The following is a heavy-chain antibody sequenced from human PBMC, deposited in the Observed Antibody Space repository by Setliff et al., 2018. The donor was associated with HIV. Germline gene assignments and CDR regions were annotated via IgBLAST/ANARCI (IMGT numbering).Heavy chain of an antibody. CDR3: ARGRKKTLAVSGTRYFDF. J-gene: IGHJ4*02. CDR2: INHRGST. V-gene: IGHV4-34*01. Sequence: SFSGYYWTWIRQPPGKGLEWIGDINHRGSTNYNPSLKSRVAISIDTSKNQFSLNLTSVTAADMGVYYCARGRKKTLAVSGTRYFDFWGQGTLVTVSS. D-gene: IGHD6-19*01. CDR1: SFSGYY.